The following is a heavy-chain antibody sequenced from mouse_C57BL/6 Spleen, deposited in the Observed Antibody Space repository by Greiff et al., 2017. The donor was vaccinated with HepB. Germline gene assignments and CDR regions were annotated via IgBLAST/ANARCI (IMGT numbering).Heavy chain of an antibody. Sequence: QVQLKQSGPELVKPGASVKISCKASGYAFSSSWMNWVKQRPGKGLEWIGRIYPGDGDTNYNGKFKGKATLTADKSSSTAYMQLSSLTSEDSAVYFCATSGTTVVEYYFDYWGQGTTLTVSS. CDR1: GYAFSSSW. D-gene: IGHD1-1*01. CDR2: IYPGDGDT. J-gene: IGHJ2*01. CDR3: ATSGTTVVEYYFDY. V-gene: IGHV1-82*01.